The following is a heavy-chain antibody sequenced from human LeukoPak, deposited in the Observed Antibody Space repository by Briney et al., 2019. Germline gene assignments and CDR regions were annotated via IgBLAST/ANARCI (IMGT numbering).Heavy chain of an antibody. CDR1: GGSFSGYY. D-gene: IGHD3-9*01. CDR2: INNSGST. CDR3: ARKPRIRYYPPPFDY. J-gene: IGHJ4*02. Sequence: SETLSLTCAVYGGSFSGYYWSWIRQPPGKGLEWIGEINNSGSTNYNPSLKSRVTISVDTSKNQFSLKLSSVTAADTAVYYCARKPRIRYYPPPFDYWGQGTLVTVSS. V-gene: IGHV4-34*01.